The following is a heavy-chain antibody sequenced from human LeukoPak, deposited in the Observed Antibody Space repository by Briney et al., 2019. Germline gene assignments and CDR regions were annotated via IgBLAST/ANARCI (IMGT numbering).Heavy chain of an antibody. D-gene: IGHD3-16*01. CDR2: IYHSGST. V-gene: IGHV4-38-2*02. J-gene: IGHJ3*02. Sequence: SETLSLTCTVSGGSISNYYWGWIRQPPGKGLEWIGSIYHSGSTYYNPSLKSRVTISVDTSKNQFSLKLSSVTAADTAVYYCARQVVDYVWGNPDAFDIWGQGTMVTVSS. CDR3: ARQVVDYVWGNPDAFDI. CDR1: GGSISNYY.